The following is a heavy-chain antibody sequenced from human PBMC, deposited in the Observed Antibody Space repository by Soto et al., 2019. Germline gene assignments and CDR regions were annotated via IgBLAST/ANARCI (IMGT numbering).Heavy chain of an antibody. D-gene: IGHD3-10*01. Sequence: GGSLRLSCAASGFTFSSYAMSWVRQAPGKGLEWVSAISGSGGNTYYADSVKGRFTISRDNSKNTLYLQMNSLRAEDTAVYYCAKDRGFVEFYYYYYCMDVWGQGTTVTVSS. CDR3: AKDRGFVEFYYYYYCMDV. J-gene: IGHJ6*02. V-gene: IGHV3-23*01. CDR2: ISGSGGNT. CDR1: GFTFSSYA.